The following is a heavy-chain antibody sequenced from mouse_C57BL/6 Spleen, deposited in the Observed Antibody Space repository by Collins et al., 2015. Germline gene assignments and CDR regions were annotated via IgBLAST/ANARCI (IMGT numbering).Heavy chain of an antibody. D-gene: IGHD2-12*01. CDR2: ISYDGSN. J-gene: IGHJ1*03. CDR3: ARGDYYSNEYFDV. V-gene: IGHV3-6*01. Sequence: DVQLQESGPGLVKPSQSLSLTCSVTGYSITSGYYWNWIRQFPGNKLEWLGYISYDGSNNYNPSLRSRISITRDTSKNHFFLSLSSVASEDTATYYCARGDYYSNEYFDVWGTGTTVTVSS. CDR1: GYSITSGYY.